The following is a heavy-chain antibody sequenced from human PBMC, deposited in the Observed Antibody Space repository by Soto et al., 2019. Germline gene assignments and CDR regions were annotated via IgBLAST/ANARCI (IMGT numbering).Heavy chain of an antibody. V-gene: IGHV1-69*13. CDR2: IIPIFGTA. Sequence: SVKLSCKASGGTISSYAISWGRQTPEQGLEWMGGIIPIFGTANYAQKFQGRVTITADESTSTAYMELSSLRSEDTAVYYCARASDGAGYDTLTGDYYYGMDVWGQGTTVTVSS. J-gene: IGHJ6*02. D-gene: IGHD3-9*01. CDR1: GGTISSYA. CDR3: ARASDGAGYDTLTGDYYYGMDV.